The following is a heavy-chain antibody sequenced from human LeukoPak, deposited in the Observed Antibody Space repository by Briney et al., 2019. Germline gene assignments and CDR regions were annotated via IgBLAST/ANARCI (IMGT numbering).Heavy chain of an antibody. CDR1: GFTFSTYV. Sequence: PGGSLRLSCAASGFTFSTYVMHWVRQAPGKGLEWVAVIWYDGSKKDYADSVKGRFTIPRDNSKNTLYLQMNSLRAEDTAVYYCAREMNYGDYFDYWGQGTLVTVSS. V-gene: IGHV3-33*01. CDR2: IWYDGSKK. J-gene: IGHJ4*02. D-gene: IGHD4-17*01. CDR3: AREMNYGDYFDY.